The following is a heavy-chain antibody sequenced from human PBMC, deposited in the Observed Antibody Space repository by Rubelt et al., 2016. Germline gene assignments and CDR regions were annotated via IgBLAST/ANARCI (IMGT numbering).Heavy chain of an antibody. J-gene: IGHJ4*02. D-gene: IGHD4/OR15-4a*01. Sequence: QVQLVQSGSELKKPGASLKVSCKASGYTFTDFAMNWVRQAPGQGLEWMGWIDTNTGNPTYAQGFTGRFVFSLDTSGRTAYLEITSLPAEDTAVYDCARDDGARLFNYWGQGTLVTVSS. CDR3: ARDDGARLFNY. V-gene: IGHV7-4-1*02. CDR1: GYTFTDFA. CDR2: IDTNTGNP.